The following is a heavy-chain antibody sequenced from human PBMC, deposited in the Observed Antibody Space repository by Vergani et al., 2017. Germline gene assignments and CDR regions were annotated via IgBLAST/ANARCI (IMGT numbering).Heavy chain of an antibody. D-gene: IGHD1-1*01. CDR3: AKEFCGTGNCYGWNHLEV. CDR2: IGVDGDR. J-gene: IGHJ6*04. V-gene: IGHV3-13*01. CDR1: GFTFSSND. Sequence: EVQLVESGGGLVQPGGSLTLSCTVSGFTFSSNDFHWVRQTAGKGLEWVSSIGVDGDRYYSDSVKGRFTISRDNGQSYLYLDMDNLRVEDTAVYFCAKEFCGTGNCYGWNHLEVWGEGTSVTVSS.